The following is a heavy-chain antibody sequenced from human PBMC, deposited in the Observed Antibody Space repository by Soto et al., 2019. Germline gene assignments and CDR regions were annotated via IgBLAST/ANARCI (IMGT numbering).Heavy chain of an antibody. CDR3: ASRTTGTNKYYYGMDV. CDR1: GGSISSYY. Sequence: QVQLQESGPGLVKPSETLSLTCTVSGGSISSYYWSWIRQPPGKGLEWIGYIYYSGSTNYNPSLKRRVHISVDTSKNHSSLTPSTVTAADTAVYYCASRTTGTNKYYYGMDVWGQGTTVTVSS. CDR2: IYYSGST. J-gene: IGHJ6*02. D-gene: IGHD1-1*01. V-gene: IGHV4-59*01.